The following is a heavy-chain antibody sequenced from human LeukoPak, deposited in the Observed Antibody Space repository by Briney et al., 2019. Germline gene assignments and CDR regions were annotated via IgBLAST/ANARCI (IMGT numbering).Heavy chain of an antibody. CDR1: GFTFSSYW. V-gene: IGHV3-7*01. CDR2: IKQDGSEK. CDR3: ARDGRGTNSSIAARLFDY. Sequence: GGSLRLSCAASGFTFSSYWMSWVRQAPGKGLEWVANIKQDGSEKNSVDSVKGRFTISRDNAKNSLYLQMNSLRAEDTAVYYCARDGRGTNSSIAARLFDYWGQGPLVTVSS. D-gene: IGHD6-6*01. J-gene: IGHJ4*02.